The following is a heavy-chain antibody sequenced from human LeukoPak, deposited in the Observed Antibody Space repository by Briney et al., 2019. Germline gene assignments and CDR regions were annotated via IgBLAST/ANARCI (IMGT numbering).Heavy chain of an antibody. CDR2: IHHSGST. Sequence: PETLSLTCTVSGDSISSGHYWDWIRQPPGRGLEWIGSIHHSGSTWYNPSLKSRVTISLDTSQTQISLRVTSVTAADTAVYYCARGTDYYDSSGWLDPWGQGTLVTVSS. D-gene: IGHD3-22*01. V-gene: IGHV4-38-2*02. CDR1: GDSISSGHY. CDR3: ARGTDYYDSSGWLDP. J-gene: IGHJ5*02.